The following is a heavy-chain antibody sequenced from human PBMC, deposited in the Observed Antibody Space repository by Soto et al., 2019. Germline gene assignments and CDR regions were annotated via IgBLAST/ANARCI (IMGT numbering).Heavy chain of an antibody. V-gene: IGHV1-18*04. CDR2: ISAYNGNT. J-gene: IGHJ4*02. Sequence: GASVKVSCKASGYTFTSYGISWVRQAPGQGLEWMGWISAYNGNTNYAQKLQGRVTMTTDTSTSTAYMELRSLRSDDTAVYYCARCWAPNKYYYDSSGYFLDYWGQGTLVTVSS. CDR1: GYTFTSYG. CDR3: ARCWAPNKYYYDSSGYFLDY. D-gene: IGHD3-22*01.